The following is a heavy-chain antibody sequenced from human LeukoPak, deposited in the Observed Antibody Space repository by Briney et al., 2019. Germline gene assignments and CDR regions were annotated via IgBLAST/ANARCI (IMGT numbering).Heavy chain of an antibody. Sequence: SETLSLTCTVSGGSISNYQWNWIRQPPGKGLEWIGHIYYSGSTNYNPSLKSRVTISVDTSKNQFSLKLSSVTAADTAVYYCALTIFGVVTRPGWFDPWGQGTLVTVSS. CDR2: IYYSGST. D-gene: IGHD3-3*01. V-gene: IGHV4-59*08. CDR3: ALTIFGVVTRPGWFDP. J-gene: IGHJ5*02. CDR1: GGSISNYQ.